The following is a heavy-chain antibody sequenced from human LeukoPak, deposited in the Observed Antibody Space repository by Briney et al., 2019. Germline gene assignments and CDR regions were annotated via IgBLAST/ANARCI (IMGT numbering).Heavy chain of an antibody. CDR2: IHPNSGAT. V-gene: IGHV1-2*02. CDR1: GYTFTGHY. J-gene: IGHJ6*03. CDR3: ARRVDGSGRYRGYYYYYMDV. D-gene: IGHD3-10*01. Sequence: ASVKVSCKASGYTFTGHYMHWIRQARGQGLEWMGWIHPNSGATHYNQKLQGRVTMTSDTSIDTVYMELTSLVYDDTALYHCARRVDGSGRYRGYYYYYMDVWGKGTTVTISS.